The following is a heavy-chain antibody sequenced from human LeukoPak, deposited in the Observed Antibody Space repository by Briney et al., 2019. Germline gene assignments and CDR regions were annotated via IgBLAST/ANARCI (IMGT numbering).Heavy chain of an antibody. CDR2: VYYSGRT. CDR1: GGSISTYY. CDR3: AREGKDIVVVPAAMRYCYYMDV. V-gene: IGHV4-59*01. Sequence: PSETLSLTCTVSGGSISTYYWNWIRQPPGKGLEWIGYVYYSGRTNYNPSLKSRVTISIDTSKSQFSLKLSSVTAADTAVYYCAREGKDIVVVPAAMRYCYYMDVWGKGTTVTISS. D-gene: IGHD2-2*01. J-gene: IGHJ6*03.